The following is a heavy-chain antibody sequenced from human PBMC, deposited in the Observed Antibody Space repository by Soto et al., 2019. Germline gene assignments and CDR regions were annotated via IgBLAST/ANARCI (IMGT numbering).Heavy chain of an antibody. V-gene: IGHV4-59*01. CDR1: GGSISSYY. CDR2: IYYSGST. J-gene: IGHJ6*02. D-gene: IGHD6-19*01. Sequence: SETLSLTCTVSGGSISSYYWSWIRQPPGKGLEWIGDIYYSGSTNYNPSLKSRVTISVDTSKNQFSLKLSSVTAADTAVYYCARGGAVAGNYYYYYGMDVWGQGTSVTVSS. CDR3: ARGGAVAGNYYYYYGMDV.